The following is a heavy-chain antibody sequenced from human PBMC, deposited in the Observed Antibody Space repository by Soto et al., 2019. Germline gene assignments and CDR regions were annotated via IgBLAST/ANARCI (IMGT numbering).Heavy chain of an antibody. Sequence: EVQLVESGGGLVQPGGSLRLSCAASGFTFSSYWMHWVRQAPGKGLVWVSRINSDGSSTSYADSVKGRFTISRDNAKNRLYPQTTSLRAEAAAVYYCARARRLDQDYWGQGTLVTVSS. V-gene: IGHV3-74*01. D-gene: IGHD1-1*01. CDR2: INSDGSST. J-gene: IGHJ4*02. CDR1: GFTFSSYW. CDR3: ARARRLDQDY.